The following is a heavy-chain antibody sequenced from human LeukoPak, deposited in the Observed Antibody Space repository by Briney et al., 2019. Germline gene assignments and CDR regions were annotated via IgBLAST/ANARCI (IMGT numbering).Heavy chain of an antibody. D-gene: IGHD6-19*01. CDR3: ARGDGRGRSDGAT. Sequence: GGSLRLSCAASGFNFNSYMGWVRQAPEDGLEWVAIIKRDETDIFYVDSVKGRFTISRDNAKSSLFLEMNSRRVEDTGVYYWARGDGRGRSDGATWGPGTLVTVSS. CDR2: IKRDETDI. CDR1: GFNFNSY. J-gene: IGHJ1*01. V-gene: IGHV3-7*01.